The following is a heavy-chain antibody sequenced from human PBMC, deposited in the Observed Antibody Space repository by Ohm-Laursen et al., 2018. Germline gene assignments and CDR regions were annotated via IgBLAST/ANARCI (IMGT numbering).Heavy chain of an antibody. CDR3: TTDYGDYLDY. Sequence: SLRLSCAAPGFTFTNAWMSWVRQAPGRGLEWVGRIKSKTDGGTTDYAAPVKGRFTISRDDSKNTLYLQMNSLKNEDTAVYYCTTDYGDYLDYWGQGTLVTVSS. V-gene: IGHV3-15*01. CDR2: IKSKTDGGTT. J-gene: IGHJ4*02. D-gene: IGHD4-17*01. CDR1: GFTFTNAW.